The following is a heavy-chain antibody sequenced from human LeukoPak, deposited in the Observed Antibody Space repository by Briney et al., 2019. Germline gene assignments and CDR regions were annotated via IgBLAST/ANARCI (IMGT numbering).Heavy chain of an antibody. Sequence: ASVKVSCKASGYTFTSYDINWVRRATGQGLEWMGWMNPNSGNTGYAQKFQGRVTMTRNTSISTAYMELSSLRSEDTAVYYCARGKPPWRHGDYGLDDYWGQGTLVTVSS. D-gene: IGHD4-17*01. J-gene: IGHJ4*02. CDR2: MNPNSGNT. CDR3: ARGKPPWRHGDYGLDDY. CDR1: GYTFTSYD. V-gene: IGHV1-8*01.